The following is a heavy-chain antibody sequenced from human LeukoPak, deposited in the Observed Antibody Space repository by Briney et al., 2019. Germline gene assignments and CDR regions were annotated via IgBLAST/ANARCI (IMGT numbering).Heavy chain of an antibody. V-gene: IGHV4-59*08. CDR3: ARQGYYDSSGYVYFDY. CDR1: GGSISSYY. D-gene: IGHD3-22*01. Sequence: PSETLPLTCTVSGGSISSYYWSWIRQPPGKGLEWIGYIYYSGSTNYNPSLKSRVTISVDTSKNQFSLKLSSVTAADTAVYYCARQGYYDSSGYVYFDYWGQGTLVTVSS. J-gene: IGHJ4*02. CDR2: IYYSGST.